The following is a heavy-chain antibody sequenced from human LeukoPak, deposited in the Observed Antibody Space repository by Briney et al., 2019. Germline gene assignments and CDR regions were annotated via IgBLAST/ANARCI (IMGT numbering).Heavy chain of an antibody. Sequence: SETLSLTCTVSGGSISSGDYYWSWIRQPPGKGLEWIGYIYYSGSTYYNPSLKSRVTISVDTSKNQFSLKLSSVTAADTAVYYCARGERIPWGELRFDYWGQGTLVTVSS. CDR3: ARGERIPWGELRFDY. V-gene: IGHV4-30-4*01. D-gene: IGHD1-26*01. CDR1: GGSISSGDYY. J-gene: IGHJ4*02. CDR2: IYYSGST.